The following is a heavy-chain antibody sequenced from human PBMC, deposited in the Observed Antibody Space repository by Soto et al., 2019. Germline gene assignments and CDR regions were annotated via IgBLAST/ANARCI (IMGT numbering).Heavy chain of an antibody. V-gene: IGHV4-34*01. D-gene: IGHD4-17*01. CDR1: GGSISGYY. CDR3: ARGRALYAYGDYFNY. CDR2: INHSGST. J-gene: IGHJ4*02. Sequence: SETLSLTCAVYGGSISGYYWSWIRQPPGKGLEWIGEINHSGSTNYNPSLKSRVTISVDTSKNQFSLKLSSVTAADTAVYYCARGRALYAYGDYFNYWGQGTLVSVTS.